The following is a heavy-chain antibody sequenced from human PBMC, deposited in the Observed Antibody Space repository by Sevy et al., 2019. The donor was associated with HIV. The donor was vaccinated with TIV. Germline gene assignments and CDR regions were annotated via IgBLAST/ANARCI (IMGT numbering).Heavy chain of an antibody. V-gene: IGHV1-8*01. CDR1: GYTFTSYD. CDR2: KNPNSGNT. CDR3: ASDLTYYYDSSGEGAFDI. D-gene: IGHD3-22*01. Sequence: ASVKVSCKASGYTFTSYDINWVRQAAGQGLEWMGWKNPNSGNTGYAQKFQGRVTMTRNTSISTAYMELSSLRSEDTAVYYCASDLTYYYDSSGEGAFDIWGQGTMVTVSS. J-gene: IGHJ3*02.